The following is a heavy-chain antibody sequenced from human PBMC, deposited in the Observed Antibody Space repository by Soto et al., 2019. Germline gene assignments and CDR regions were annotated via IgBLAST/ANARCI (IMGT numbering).Heavy chain of an antibody. CDR1: GGSFSGYY. V-gene: IGHV4-34*01. Sequence: PSETLSLTCAVYGGSFSGYYWSWIRQPPGKGLEWIGEINHSGSTNYNPSLKSRVTISVDTSKNQFSLKLSSVTAADTAVYYCAVKTGTTWTWFDPWGQGTLVTVSS. CDR2: INHSGST. J-gene: IGHJ5*02. D-gene: IGHD1-1*01. CDR3: AVKTGTTWTWFDP.